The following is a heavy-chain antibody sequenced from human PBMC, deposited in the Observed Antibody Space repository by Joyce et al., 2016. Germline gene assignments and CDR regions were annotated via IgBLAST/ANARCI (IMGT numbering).Heavy chain of an antibody. V-gene: IGHV3-48*01. CDR2: ISSRSSTI. Sequence: EVQLVESGGGLVQPGGSLRLSCRASGLTFKTFDLNWVRQSPGRGLEWVSFISSRSSTIYYAASVRGRFSVSRDNAQNSLYLQMSSLKVEDTAVYYCARAVGGFYSRLDLWGQGTVVTVSS. D-gene: IGHD6-19*01. CDR1: GLTFKTFD. J-gene: IGHJ5*02. CDR3: ARAVGGFYSRLDL.